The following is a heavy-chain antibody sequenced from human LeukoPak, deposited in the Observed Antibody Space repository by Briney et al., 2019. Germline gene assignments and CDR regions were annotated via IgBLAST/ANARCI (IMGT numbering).Heavy chain of an antibody. D-gene: IGHD2-15*01. CDR3: ATGSRVAHSGNWFDP. J-gene: IGHJ5*02. V-gene: IGHV1-24*01. CDR1: GYTLTELS. CDR2: FDPDDGET. Sequence: ASVTVSLKFSGYTLTELSMHWVRQPHGKGHEWVGVFDPDDGETSNAHKFLGRGRITDDTSTDTAYMELSSLRSEDTAVYYRATGSRVAHSGNWFDPWGQGTLVTVSS.